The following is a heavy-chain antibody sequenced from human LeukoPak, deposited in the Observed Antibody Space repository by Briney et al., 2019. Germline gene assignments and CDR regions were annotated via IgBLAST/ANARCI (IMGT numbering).Heavy chain of an antibody. J-gene: IGHJ4*02. Sequence: WVRQAPGKGLEWIGSIYYSGSTYYNPSLKSRVTISVDTSKNQFSLKLSSVTAADTAVYYCARVHGAAAAPNIDYWGQGTLVTVSS. CDR3: ARVHGAAAAPNIDY. CDR2: IYYSGST. D-gene: IGHD6-13*01. V-gene: IGHV4-39*07.